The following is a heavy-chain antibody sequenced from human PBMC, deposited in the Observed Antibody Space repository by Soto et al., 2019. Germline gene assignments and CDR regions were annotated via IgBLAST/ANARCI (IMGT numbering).Heavy chain of an antibody. CDR2: IYYSGST. V-gene: IGHV4-39*01. CDR1: GGSISSSSYY. D-gene: IGHD6-13*01. CDR3: ARHLGGSYSSSWRGGAFDI. Sequence: SETLSLTCTASGGSISSSSYYWGWIRLPPGKGLEWIGSIYYSGSTYYNPSLKSRVTISVDTSKNQFSLKLSSVTAADTAVYYCARHLGGSYSSSWRGGAFDIWGQGTMVTVSS. J-gene: IGHJ3*02.